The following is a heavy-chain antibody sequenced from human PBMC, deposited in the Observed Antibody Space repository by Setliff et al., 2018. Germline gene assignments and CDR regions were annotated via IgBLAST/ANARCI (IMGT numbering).Heavy chain of an antibody. V-gene: IGHV4-61*10. J-gene: IGHJ4*02. D-gene: IGHD2-15*01. Sequence: SETLSLTCTVSGGSVNSGYDNWNWLRQPAGKGLEWIGRMYGNSNYNPSLKSRVTMSIDTSKNKFSLKLSSVTAADTAVYYCARENGYCSGGACYFMFDYWGQGTLVTVSS. CDR1: GGSVNSGYDN. CDR2: MYGNS. CDR3: ARENGYCSGGACYFMFDY.